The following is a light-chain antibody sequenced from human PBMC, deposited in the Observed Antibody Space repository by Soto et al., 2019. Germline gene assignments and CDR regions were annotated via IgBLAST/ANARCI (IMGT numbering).Light chain of an antibody. Sequence: QSVLTQPPSVSAAPGQKVAISCSGSSSNIGHNFVSWYQQLPGTAPKVLIFDNNKRPSGIPDRFSGSKSGTSATLGITGLQTGDEADYYCGTWDSSLSAVVFGGGTKVTVL. CDR1: SSNIGHNF. CDR2: DNN. CDR3: GTWDSSLSAVV. V-gene: IGLV1-51*01. J-gene: IGLJ2*01.